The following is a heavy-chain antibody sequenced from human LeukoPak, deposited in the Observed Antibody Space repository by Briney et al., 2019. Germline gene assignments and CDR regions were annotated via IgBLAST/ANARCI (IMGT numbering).Heavy chain of an antibody. CDR1: GFTFSSYG. CDR3: ARDPAAGLWLAGADY. V-gene: IGHV3-33*01. J-gene: IGHJ4*02. D-gene: IGHD5-18*01. CDR2: IWYDGSNK. Sequence: QLGGSLRLSCAASGFTFSSYGMHWVRQAPGKGLEWVAVIWYDGSNKYYADSVKGRFTISRDSSKNTLYLQMNSLRAEDTAVYYCARDPAAGLWLAGADYWGQGTLVTVSS.